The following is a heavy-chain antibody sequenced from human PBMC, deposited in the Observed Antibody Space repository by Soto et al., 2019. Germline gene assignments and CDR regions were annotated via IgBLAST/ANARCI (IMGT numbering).Heavy chain of an antibody. CDR3: TSYGGKKRYYYYYYMDV. D-gene: IGHD3-16*01. J-gene: IGHJ6*03. CDR1: GSTFGDYA. CDR2: IRSKAYGGTT. Sequence: GGSLRLSCTASGSTFGDYAMSWFRQAPGKGLEWVGFIRSKAYGGTTEYAASVKGRFTISRDDSKSIAYLQMNSLKTEDTAVYYCTSYGGKKRYYYYYYMDVWGKGTTVTVSS. V-gene: IGHV3-49*03.